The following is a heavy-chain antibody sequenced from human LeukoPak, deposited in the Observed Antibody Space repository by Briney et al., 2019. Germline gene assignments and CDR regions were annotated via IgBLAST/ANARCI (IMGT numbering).Heavy chain of an antibody. CDR3: ARDHAGIVLPAAVGAH. V-gene: IGHV3-21*01. J-gene: IGHJ4*02. CDR2: IRGGSDFI. Sequence: PGGSLRLSCAASGFTFRGYSMTWVRQAPGKGMEWVSSIRGGSDFIYHADSVRGRFTVSRDNAKNSLYLQMNSLRAEDTAVYYCARDHAGIVLPAAVGAHWGQGTLVTVSS. D-gene: IGHD2-2*01. CDR1: GFTFRGYS.